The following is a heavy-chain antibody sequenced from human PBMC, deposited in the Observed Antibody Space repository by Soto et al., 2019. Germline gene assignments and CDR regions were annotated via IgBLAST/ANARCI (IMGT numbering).Heavy chain of an antibody. D-gene: IGHD3-10*01. Sequence: PGESLKISCKGSGYSFTSYWISWVRQMPGKGLEWMGRIDPSDSYTNYSPSFQGHVIISPDKSISTAYLQWSSLKASDTAMYYCARHVGFSYDSGSYGYFDSGGQGPLVTASS. CDR3: ARHVGFSYDSGSYGYFDS. J-gene: IGHJ4*02. CDR2: IDPSDSYT. V-gene: IGHV5-10-1*01. CDR1: GYSFTSYW.